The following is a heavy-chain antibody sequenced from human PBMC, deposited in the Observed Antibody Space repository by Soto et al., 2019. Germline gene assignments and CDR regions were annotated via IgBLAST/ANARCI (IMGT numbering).Heavy chain of an antibody. V-gene: IGHV1-2*02. D-gene: IGHD3-3*01. J-gene: IGHJ3*02. CDR2: INPATGAA. CDR3: ARGGGVGVAGSAAFDM. Sequence: QLHLVQSGAVVKKPGASVTVSCSASGYPVTAYYMHWVRQAPGRGLEWMGGINPATGAAKYTQTFQGRVTMTRDTSTSTVFMAPSGLTSEDTAVFYCARGGGVGVAGSAAFDMWGQGTLVTVSS. CDR1: GYPVTAYY.